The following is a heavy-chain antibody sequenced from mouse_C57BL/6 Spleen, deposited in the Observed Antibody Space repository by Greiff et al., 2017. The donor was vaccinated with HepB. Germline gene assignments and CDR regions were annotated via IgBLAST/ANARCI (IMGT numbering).Heavy chain of an antibody. CDR3: ASAVVENFDY. CDR2: INPSSGYT. CDR1: GYTFTSYT. J-gene: IGHJ2*01. V-gene: IGHV1-4*01. Sequence: VQLQQSGAELARPGASVKMSCKASGYTFTSYTMHWVKQRPGQGLEWIGYINPSSGYTKYNQKFKDKATLTADKSSSTAYMQLSSLTSEDSAVYYCASAVVENFDYWGQGTTLTVSS. D-gene: IGHD1-1*01.